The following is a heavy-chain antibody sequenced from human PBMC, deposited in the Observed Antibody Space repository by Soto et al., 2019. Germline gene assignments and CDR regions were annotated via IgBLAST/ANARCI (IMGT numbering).Heavy chain of an antibody. Sequence: GASVKVCCKASGYTFTSYAMHWVRQAPGQGLEWMGWINAGNGNTKYSQKFQGRVTITRDTSASTAYMELSSLRSEDTAVYYCARVGATMKDFDYWGQGTLVTVSS. J-gene: IGHJ4*02. D-gene: IGHD1-26*01. CDR2: INAGNGNT. CDR3: ARVGATMKDFDY. V-gene: IGHV1-3*01. CDR1: GYTFTSYA.